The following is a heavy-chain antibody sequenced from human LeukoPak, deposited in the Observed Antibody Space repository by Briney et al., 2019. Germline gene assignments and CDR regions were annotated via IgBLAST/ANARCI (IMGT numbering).Heavy chain of an antibody. D-gene: IGHD1-26*01. CDR2: ISSSNYI. CDR3: ARDLEVGAPNWFDA. J-gene: IGHJ5*02. V-gene: IGHV3-21*01. Sequence: GALKLSRCTPGFTLSTYNMNLVRQGPGKGLEGVSSISSSNYIYYADSVKGRFTISRENAKNSLYLQMNSLRAEDTAVYYCARDLEVGAPNWFDAWGQGTLVTVSS. CDR1: GFTLSTYN.